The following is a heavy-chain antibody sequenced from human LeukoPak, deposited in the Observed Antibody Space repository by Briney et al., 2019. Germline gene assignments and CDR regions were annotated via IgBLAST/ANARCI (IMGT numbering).Heavy chain of an antibody. D-gene: IGHD1-1*01. V-gene: IGHV3-7*01. Sequence: GGSLRLSCAASGFTFSTYWMSWVRQAPGRGLEWVANINQDGSAKFYGDSVKGRFTISRDNAKKSLYLQMNSLSAEDTAVYYCARNVFDIWGQGTMVTVSS. CDR3: ARNVFDI. CDR1: GFTFSTYW. J-gene: IGHJ3*02. CDR2: INQDGSAK.